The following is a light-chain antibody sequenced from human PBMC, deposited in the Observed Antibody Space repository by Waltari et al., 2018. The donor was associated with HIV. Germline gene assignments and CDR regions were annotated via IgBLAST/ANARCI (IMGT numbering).Light chain of an antibody. V-gene: IGLV2-23*02. CDR3: CSYAGSSAFV. J-gene: IGLJ1*01. CDR2: EVT. CDR1: SSHVGSYNL. Sequence: QSALTQPASVSGSPGQSITISCPGTSSHVGSYNLVSWYQHHPGKAPKLMIFEVTKRPSGVSNRFSGSKSGNTASLTISGLQADDEADYYCCSYAGSSAFVFGTGTKVTVL.